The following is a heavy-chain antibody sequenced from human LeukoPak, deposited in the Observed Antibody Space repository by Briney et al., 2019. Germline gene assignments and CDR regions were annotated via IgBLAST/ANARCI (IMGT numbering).Heavy chain of an antibody. CDR2: IYPGDSDT. CDR3: ARLSTSGSSSWYGTVWGSRYYYYYYMDV. V-gene: IGHV5-51*01. CDR1: GFSFTGYW. Sequence: GESLKISCKTSGFSFTGYWIGWVRQMPGKGLEWMGIIYPGDSDTRYSPSFQGQVTISADKSISTAYLQWSSLKASDTAMYYCARLSTSGSSSWYGTVWGSRYYYYYYMDVWGKGTTVTVSS. D-gene: IGHD6-13*01. J-gene: IGHJ6*03.